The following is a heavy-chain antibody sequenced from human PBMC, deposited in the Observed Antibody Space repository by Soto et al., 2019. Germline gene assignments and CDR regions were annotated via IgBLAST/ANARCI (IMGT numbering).Heavy chain of an antibody. D-gene: IGHD1-26*01. CDR3: AKTKRQWELLSHAFDI. V-gene: IGHV3-30*18. CDR2: ISYDGSNK. Sequence: QVQLVESGGGVVQPGRSLRLSCAASGFTFSSYGMHWVRQAPGKGLEWVAVISYDGSNKYYADSVKGRFTISRDNSKNTLYLQMNSLRAEDTAVYYCAKTKRQWELLSHAFDIWGQGTMVTVSS. CDR1: GFTFSSYG. J-gene: IGHJ3*02.